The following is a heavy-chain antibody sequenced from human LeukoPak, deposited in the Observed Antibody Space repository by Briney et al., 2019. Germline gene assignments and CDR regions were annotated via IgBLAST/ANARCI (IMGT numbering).Heavy chain of an antibody. V-gene: IGHV5-51*01. CDR3: ARRGLADY. CDR2: IYPGDSDT. CDR1: GYSFANYW. J-gene: IGHJ4*02. D-gene: IGHD6-19*01. Sequence: GESLKISCKASGYSFANYWVGWVRQMPGKGLEWMGTIYPGDSDTRYSPSFRGQVTSSADKSISTAYLQWSSLKASDTAMYYCARRGLADYWGQGTLVTVSS.